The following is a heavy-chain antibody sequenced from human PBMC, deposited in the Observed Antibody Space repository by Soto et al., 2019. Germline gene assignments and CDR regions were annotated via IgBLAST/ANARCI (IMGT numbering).Heavy chain of an antibody. J-gene: IGHJ6*03. Sequence: QVQLQESGPGLVKPSDTLSLTCAVSGYSISSSNWWGWIRQPPGKGLEWIGYIYYSGSTYYNPSLKSRVTMAVDTSKNQFSLKLSAVTAVDAAVYYCARTYYDFWSCQPYYMDGWGKGTTVTVSS. CDR2: IYYSGST. D-gene: IGHD3-3*01. CDR1: GYSISSSNW. CDR3: ARTYYDFWSCQPYYMDG. V-gene: IGHV4-28*01.